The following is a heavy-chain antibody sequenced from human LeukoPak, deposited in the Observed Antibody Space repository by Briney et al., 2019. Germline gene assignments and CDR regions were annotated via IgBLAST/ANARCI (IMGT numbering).Heavy chain of an antibody. Sequence: PGGSLRLSCAVSGFVFSHYTMTWVRRGPGKGLEWVSSINGSGDVTLYADSVMGRFTISRDNAKNTVSLQMNNLRAEDTAVYYCAKSDCGSDGCKLLNYWGQGTLVTASS. CDR3: AKSDCGSDGCKLLNY. J-gene: IGHJ4*02. D-gene: IGHD3-10*01. CDR1: GFVFSHYT. CDR2: INGSGDVT. V-gene: IGHV3-23*01.